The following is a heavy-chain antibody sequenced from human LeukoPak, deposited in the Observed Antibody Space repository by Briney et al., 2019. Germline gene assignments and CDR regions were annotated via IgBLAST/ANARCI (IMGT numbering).Heavy chain of an antibody. V-gene: IGHV3-30*02. D-gene: IGHD6-19*01. CDR1: DFTFSSYG. CDR3: AKDGAQEWLVLF. Sequence: GGSLRLSCAASDFTFSSYGMHWVRQAPGKGLECVAFISHDGSVEKFADSVKGRFTISRDNSKNILNLRLDSLRPEDTAVYYCAKDGAQEWLVLFWGQGTLVTVSS. J-gene: IGHJ4*02. CDR2: ISHDGSVE.